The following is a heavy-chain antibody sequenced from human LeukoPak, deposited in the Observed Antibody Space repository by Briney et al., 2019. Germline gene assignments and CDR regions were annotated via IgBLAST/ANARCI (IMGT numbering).Heavy chain of an antibody. D-gene: IGHD1-7*01. CDR2: ISAYNGNT. CDR1: GYTFTSYG. Sequence: ASVKVSCKASGYTFTSYGISWVRQAPGQGLEWMGWISAYNGNTNYAQKLQGRVTMTTDTSTSTAYMELRSLRSDDTVVYYCARVGPGGNWNYASGYGMDVWGQGTTVTVSS. CDR3: ARVGPGGNWNYASGYGMDV. V-gene: IGHV1-18*01. J-gene: IGHJ6*02.